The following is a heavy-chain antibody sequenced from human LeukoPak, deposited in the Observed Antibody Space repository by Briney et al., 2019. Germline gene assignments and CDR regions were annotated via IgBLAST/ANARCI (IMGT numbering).Heavy chain of an antibody. J-gene: IGHJ4*02. Sequence: PSETLSLTCALYGGSFSDYHWTWIRQPPGKGLEWIGEINHSGGTDYNPSLRSRLTISVDTSKKQFSLRLSSVTAADTGVYYCARVPDIMISFGGGISYFDYWGQGSLVTVSS. CDR3: ARVPDIMISFGGGISYFDY. CDR2: INHSGGT. D-gene: IGHD3-16*02. V-gene: IGHV4-34*01. CDR1: GGSFSDYH.